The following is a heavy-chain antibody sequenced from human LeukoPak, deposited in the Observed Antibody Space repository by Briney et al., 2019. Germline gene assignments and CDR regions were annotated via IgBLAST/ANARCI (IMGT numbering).Heavy chain of an antibody. CDR3: AKDLNYGFDY. V-gene: IGHV3-53*01. CDR2: IYSGDST. Sequence: GSLSLSCAASGFTVSSNYMSWVRQAPGKGLEWVSVIYSGDSTYYADSVRGRFTISRDNSKNTLYLQMNSLRAEDTAVYYCAKDLNYGFDYWGQGTLVTVSS. J-gene: IGHJ4*02. D-gene: IGHD4-11*01. CDR1: GFTVSSNY.